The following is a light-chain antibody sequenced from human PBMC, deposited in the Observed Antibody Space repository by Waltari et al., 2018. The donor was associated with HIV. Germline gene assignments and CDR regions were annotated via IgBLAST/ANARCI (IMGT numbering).Light chain of an antibody. CDR3: CSYAGTYTYVL. V-gene: IGLV2-11*01. CDR2: EVI. J-gene: IGLJ3*02. Sequence: QSALTQPRSVSGSPGQSVTISCTGTSSDVGGYDSVSWYLQHPGKVPKLIIYEVIKRPSGGPDRFSGFKSGNTASLTISGLQTEDEADYFCCSYAGTYTYVLFGGGTKLTVL. CDR1: SSDVGGYDS.